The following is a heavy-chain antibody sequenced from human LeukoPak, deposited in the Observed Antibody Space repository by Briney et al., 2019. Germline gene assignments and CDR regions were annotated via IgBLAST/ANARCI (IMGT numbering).Heavy chain of an antibody. CDR3: ARDRGVYGQWLDLDY. CDR2: ISAYNGNT. V-gene: IGHV1-18*04. D-gene: IGHD6-19*01. CDR1: GYTFTSYG. Sequence: GDSVKVSCKASGYTFTSYGISRVRQAPGQGLEWMGWISAYNGNTNYAQKLQGRVTMTTDTSTSTAYMELRSLRSDDTAVYYCARDRGVYGQWLDLDYWGQGTLVTVSS. J-gene: IGHJ4*02.